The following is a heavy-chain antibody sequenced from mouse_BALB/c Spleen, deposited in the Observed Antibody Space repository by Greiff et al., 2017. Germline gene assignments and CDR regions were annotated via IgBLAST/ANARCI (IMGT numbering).Heavy chain of an antibody. CDR1: GFTFSSYA. V-gene: IGHV5-6-5*01. D-gene: IGHD2-14*01. Sequence: EVKVVESGGGLVKPGGSLKLSCAASGFTFSSYAMSWVRQTPEKRLEWVASISSGGSTYYPDSVKGRFTISRDNARNILYLQMSSLRSEDTAMYYCARGYDAYFDYWGQGTTLTVSS. CDR2: ISSGGST. J-gene: IGHJ2*01. CDR3: ARGYDAYFDY.